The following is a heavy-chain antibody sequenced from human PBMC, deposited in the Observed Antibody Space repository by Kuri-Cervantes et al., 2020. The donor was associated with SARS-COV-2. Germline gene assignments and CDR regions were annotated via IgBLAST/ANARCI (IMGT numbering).Heavy chain of an antibody. CDR1: GFTFSSYS. CDR3: ASDMTTVTTLHFDY. V-gene: IGHV3-21*01. D-gene: IGHD4-11*01. CDR2: ISSSSSYI. Sequence: GESLKISCAASGFTFSSYSMNWVRQAPGKGLEWVSSISSSSSYIYYADSVKGRFTISRDNAKNSLYLQMNSLRAEDTAAYYCASDMTTVTTLHFDYWGQGTLVTVSS. J-gene: IGHJ4*02.